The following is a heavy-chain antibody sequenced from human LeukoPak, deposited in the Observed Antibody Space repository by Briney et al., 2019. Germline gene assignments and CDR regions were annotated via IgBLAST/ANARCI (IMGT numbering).Heavy chain of an antibody. Sequence: GGSLRLSCAASAFTFSNYWMSWVRQAPGKGLDWVANIKQDGSEKQYVESVKGRFTISRDNAKNSLYLQMNSLRAEDTAVYYCARRGLRSQSGKPYYCSDVWGQGTTVTVSS. D-gene: IGHD3-3*01. J-gene: IGHJ6*02. CDR1: AFTFSNYW. CDR3: ARRGLRSQSGKPYYCSDV. V-gene: IGHV3-7*01. CDR2: IKQDGSEK.